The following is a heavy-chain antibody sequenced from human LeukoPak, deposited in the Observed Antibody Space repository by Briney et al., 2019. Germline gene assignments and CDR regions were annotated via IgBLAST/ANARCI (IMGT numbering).Heavy chain of an antibody. J-gene: IGHJ5*02. CDR1: GGSISTYY. Sequence: SETLSLTCTVSGGSISTYYWSWIRQPPGKGLEWIGYVYSIGSTNYNPSLKSRVTISVDTSKNQFSLNLNSVTAADTAVYYCARGLGIAARRTREFDPWGQGTLVTVSS. D-gene: IGHD6-6*01. CDR2: VYSIGST. V-gene: IGHV4-59*01. CDR3: ARGLGIAARRTREFDP.